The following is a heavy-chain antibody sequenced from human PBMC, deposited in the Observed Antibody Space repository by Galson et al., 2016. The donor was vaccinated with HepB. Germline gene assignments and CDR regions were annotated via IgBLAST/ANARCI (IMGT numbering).Heavy chain of an antibody. V-gene: IGHV4-31*11. CDR1: GGSISSAGYY. J-gene: IGHJ6*02. Sequence: QVQLQGSGPGLMTPSQTLSLSCAVSGGSISSAGYYWNWIPQHPGKGLEWIAYIYYSGSTHYNPSLKSRVTISVDTSNNQFSLKLSSVTAADTAVYYCARGGDYGPTDVWGQGTTVTVS. D-gene: IGHD4/OR15-4a*01. CDR3: ARGGDYGPTDV. CDR2: IYYSGST.